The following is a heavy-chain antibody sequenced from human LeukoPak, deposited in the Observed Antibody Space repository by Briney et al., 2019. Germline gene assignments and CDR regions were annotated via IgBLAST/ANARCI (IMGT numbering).Heavy chain of an antibody. J-gene: IGHJ3*02. CDR1: GYSISSGYY. V-gene: IGHV4-38-2*02. CDR2: IYHSGST. D-gene: IGHD3-16*02. CDR3: AGGTLPGVYYVWGSYRDAFDI. Sequence: SETLSLTCTVSGYSISSGYYWGWIRQPPGKGLEWIGSIYHSGSTYYNPSLKSRVTISVDTSKNQFSLKLSSVTAADTAVYYCAGGTLPGVYYVWGSYRDAFDIWGQGTMVTVSS.